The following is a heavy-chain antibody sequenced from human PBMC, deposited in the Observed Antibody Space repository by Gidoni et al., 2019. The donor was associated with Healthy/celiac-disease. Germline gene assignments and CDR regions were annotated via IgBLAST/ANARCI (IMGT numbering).Heavy chain of an antibody. CDR3: AKSEAVATSPDY. Sequence: EVQLLESGGGLVQPGGSLRLSCAASGFTFSSYAMSWVRQAPGKGLGWVSAISGSGGSTYYADSVKGRFTISRDNSKNTLYLQMNSLRAEDTAVYYCAKSEAVATSPDYWGQGTLVTVSS. J-gene: IGHJ4*02. D-gene: IGHD6-19*01. V-gene: IGHV3-23*01. CDR2: ISGSGGST. CDR1: GFTFSSYA.